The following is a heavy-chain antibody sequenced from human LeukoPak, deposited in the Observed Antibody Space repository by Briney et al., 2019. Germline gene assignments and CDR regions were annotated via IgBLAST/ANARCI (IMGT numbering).Heavy chain of an antibody. D-gene: IGHD5-12*01. V-gene: IGHV4-59*01. CDR2: IYYSGST. CDR3: ARRNSGYVKAFDI. Sequence: KSSETLSLTCTVSGGSISSYYWSWIRQPPGKGLEWIGYIYYSGSTNYNPSLKSRVTISVDTSKNQFSLKLSSVTAADTAVYYCARRNSGYVKAFDIWGQGTMVTVSS. CDR1: GGSISSYY. J-gene: IGHJ3*02.